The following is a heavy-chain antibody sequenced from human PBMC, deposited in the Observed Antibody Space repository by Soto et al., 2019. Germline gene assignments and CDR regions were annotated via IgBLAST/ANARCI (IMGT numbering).Heavy chain of an antibody. D-gene: IGHD3-3*01. J-gene: IGHJ5*02. CDR3: AKSYYDFWSGQNWFDP. CDR1: GFTFSSYG. CDR2: ISYDGSNK. V-gene: IGHV3-30*18. Sequence: GGSLRLSCAASGFTFSSYGMHWVRQAPGKGLEWVAVISYDGSNKYYADSVKGRFTISRDNSKNTLYLQMNSLRAEDTAVYYCAKSYYDFWSGQNWFDPWGQGTLVTVSS.